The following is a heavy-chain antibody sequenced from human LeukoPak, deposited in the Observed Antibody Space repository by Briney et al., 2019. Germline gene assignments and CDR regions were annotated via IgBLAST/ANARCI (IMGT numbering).Heavy chain of an antibody. D-gene: IGHD1-7*01. Sequence: GSLRLSCAASGFTFSTYWMSWVRQAPGKGLEWVANIKQDGSEKYYADSVKGRFTISRDNAKNSLYLQMNSLRAEDTAIYYCARYNWNYHSSGYWGQGTLVTVSS. CDR1: GFTFSTYW. CDR3: ARYNWNYHSSGY. V-gene: IGHV3-7*05. J-gene: IGHJ4*02. CDR2: IKQDGSEK.